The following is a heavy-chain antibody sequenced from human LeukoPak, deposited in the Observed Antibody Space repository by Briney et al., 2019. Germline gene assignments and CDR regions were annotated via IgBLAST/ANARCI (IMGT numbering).Heavy chain of an antibody. CDR1: GFTFSSYS. CDR2: ISSSSSYI. Sequence: PGGSLRLPCAASGFTFSSYSMNWVRQAPGKGLEWVSSISSSSSYIYYADSVKGRFTISRDNSKNTLYLQMSNLRAEDTALYCARDRSLSSFGELFLWGQGTLVTVSS. V-gene: IGHV3-21*01. CDR3: ARDRSLSSFGELFL. D-gene: IGHD3-10*01. J-gene: IGHJ4*02.